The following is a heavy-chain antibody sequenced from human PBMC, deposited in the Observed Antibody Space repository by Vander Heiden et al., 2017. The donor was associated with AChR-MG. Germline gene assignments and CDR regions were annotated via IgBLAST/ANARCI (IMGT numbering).Heavy chain of an antibody. CDR3: GRDPGSSRVVDY. D-gene: IGHD3-10*01. Sequence: QLRPAQSGAEAPKPAASATVPCKASAYSFTGYYMHRVPPDPGQGLEWMGRISPHSGGTNYAQKFQGRVTMTRDTSIGTAYMELSRLRSDDTAVYYCGRDPGSSRVVDYWGQGTLVTVSS. J-gene: IGHJ4*02. CDR1: AYSFTGYY. CDR2: ISPHSGGT. V-gene: IGHV1-2*06.